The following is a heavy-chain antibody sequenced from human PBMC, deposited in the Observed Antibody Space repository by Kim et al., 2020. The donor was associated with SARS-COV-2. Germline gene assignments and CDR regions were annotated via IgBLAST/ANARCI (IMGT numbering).Heavy chain of an antibody. CDR3: ARDGWVTLHFADY. V-gene: IGHV3-7*01. D-gene: IGHD4-4*01. J-gene: IGHJ4*02. CDR2: IKQDGSEK. Sequence: GGSLRLSCAASGFSFSSYWMTWVRQAPGKGLEWVANIKQDGSEKYYVDSVKGRFTISRDNAKNSLYLQLNSLRAEDTAVYYCARDGWVTLHFADYWGQGTLVTVSS. CDR1: GFSFSSYW.